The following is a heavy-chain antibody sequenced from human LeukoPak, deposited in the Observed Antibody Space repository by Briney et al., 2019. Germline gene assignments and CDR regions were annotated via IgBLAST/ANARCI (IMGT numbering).Heavy chain of an antibody. CDR3: ARLLSSGWYFDS. V-gene: IGHV4-59*08. CDR1: GGSISSYY. J-gene: IGHJ4*02. Sequence: PSETLSLTCTVSGGSISSYYWSWIRQPPGKGLEWIGYIYYSGSTNYNPSLKSRVTISVDTSKNQFSLKLSSVTAADTAVYYCARLLSSGWYFDSWGQGILVTVSS. D-gene: IGHD6-19*01. CDR2: IYYSGST.